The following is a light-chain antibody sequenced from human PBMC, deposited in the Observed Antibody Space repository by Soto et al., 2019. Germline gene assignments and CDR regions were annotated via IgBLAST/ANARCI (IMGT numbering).Light chain of an antibody. Sequence: VLTHPPSASGSPGQSFTISCTGTSGDVGGYDYVSWYQQHPGKAPKLMIYEVTKRPLGVPDRFSGSKSGNTASLTVSGLQAEDEADYYCSSYAGSDNPYVFGTGTKVTVL. CDR3: SSYAGSDNPYV. CDR1: SGDVGGYDY. CDR2: EVT. V-gene: IGLV2-8*01. J-gene: IGLJ1*01.